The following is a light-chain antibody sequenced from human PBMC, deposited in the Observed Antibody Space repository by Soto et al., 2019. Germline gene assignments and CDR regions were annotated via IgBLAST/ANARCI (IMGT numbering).Light chain of an antibody. J-gene: IGKJ4*01. CDR1: QTITTW. Sequence: DIRGTQAPPTLSASVGDRFTITCRAIQTITTWMAWYQQKPGKAPKLLVYDASTLQSGVATRFSGSGSGTEFTLIISGLQPEDSATYYCHQYNSSSQLTCGGGTKVHIK. CDR3: HQYNSSSQLT. V-gene: IGKV1-5*01. CDR2: DAS.